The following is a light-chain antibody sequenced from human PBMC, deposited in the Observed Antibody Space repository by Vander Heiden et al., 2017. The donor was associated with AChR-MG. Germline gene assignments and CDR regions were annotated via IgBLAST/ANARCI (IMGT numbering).Light chain of an antibody. V-gene: IGLV1-44*01. CDR3: AAWHDSLNGPHVV. CDR2: STN. J-gene: IGLJ2*01. Sequence: QSVLTQPPSASGAPGQRVTISCSGSSSNIGSNTVNWYQPLPGAAPTLLISSTNRRPSGVPDRFPGSKSGTSASLAISGLQSEDEADYYCAAWHDSLNGPHVVFGGGTKLTVL. CDR1: SSNIGSNT.